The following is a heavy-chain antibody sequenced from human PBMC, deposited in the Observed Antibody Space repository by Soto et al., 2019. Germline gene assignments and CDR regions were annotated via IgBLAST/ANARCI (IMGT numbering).Heavy chain of an antibody. CDR3: ARDQGGITIFGVPYGMDV. CDR1: GGSITSGGHY. D-gene: IGHD3-3*01. V-gene: IGHV4-31*03. Sequence: QVQLQESGPGLVKPSQTLSLTCTVSGGSITSGGHYWSWIRQHPGKGLEWIGYIYYSGSTYYNPSVKSRVTISVDTSKNQFSLKLRSVTVADTAVYYCARDQGGITIFGVPYGMDVWGQGTTVTVSS. CDR2: IYYSGST. J-gene: IGHJ6*02.